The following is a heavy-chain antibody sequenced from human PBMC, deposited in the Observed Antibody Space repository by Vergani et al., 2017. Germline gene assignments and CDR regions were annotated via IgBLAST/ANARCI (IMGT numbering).Heavy chain of an antibody. D-gene: IGHD2-21*01. Sequence: EVDLVESGGGLAQPGGSLRLSCEASGITFWKFGMHWVRQGPGKGLEWVSAISGSGGSTYYADSVKGRFTISRDNSKNTLYLQMNSLRAEDTAVYYCAKGLYCGGDCSDYYYYYMDVWGKGTTVTVSS. CDR2: ISGSGGST. J-gene: IGHJ6*03. V-gene: IGHV3-23*04. CDR3: AKGLYCGGDCSDYYYYYMDV. CDR1: GITFWKFG.